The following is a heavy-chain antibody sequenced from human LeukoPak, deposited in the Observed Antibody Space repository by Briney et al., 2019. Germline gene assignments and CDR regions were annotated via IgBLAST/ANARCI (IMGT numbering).Heavy chain of an antibody. J-gene: IGHJ3*02. CDR3: ARDMEPDAFDI. CDR2: ISSRGSAI. Sequence: GGSLRHSCAASGFTFSSYSMNWVRQAPGKGLEWVSYISSRGSAIYYADSVKGRFTISRDIAKTSLYLQMNSLRAEDTAIYYCARDMEPDAFDIWGQGTMVTVSS. D-gene: IGHD1-1*01. CDR1: GFTFSSYS. V-gene: IGHV3-48*04.